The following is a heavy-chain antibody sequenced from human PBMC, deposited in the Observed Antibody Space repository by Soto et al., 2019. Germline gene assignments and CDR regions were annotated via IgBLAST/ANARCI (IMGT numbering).Heavy chain of an antibody. CDR1: GFTFSNYA. D-gene: IGHD3-22*01. CDR3: TIDSLEFTRDVDS. CDR2: ISKDGNDQ. V-gene: IGHV3-30*03. Sequence: QVQLVDSGGGVVQPGTSLRLSCAASGFTFSNYAMHWVRQAPGKGLEWVAVISKDGNDQFFAASVKVRFSVSRDNSKNALYVQMHSRRPEDTAVYYCTIDSLEFTRDVDSWASGTGVRVS. J-gene: IGHJ4*02.